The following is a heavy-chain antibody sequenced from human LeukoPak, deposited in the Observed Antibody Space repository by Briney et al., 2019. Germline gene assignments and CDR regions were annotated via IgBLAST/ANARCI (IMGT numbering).Heavy chain of an antibody. CDR1: GGSINNYY. V-gene: IGHV4-59*12. J-gene: IGHJ4*02. D-gene: IGHD4-17*01. CDR3: ARDGPVTI. CDR2: IYYSGST. Sequence: TSETLSLTCTVSGGSINNYYWSWIRQPPGKGLEWIGSIYYSGSTYYNPSLKSRVTISVDTSKNQFSLKLSSVTAADTAVYYCARDGPVTIWGQGTLVTVSS.